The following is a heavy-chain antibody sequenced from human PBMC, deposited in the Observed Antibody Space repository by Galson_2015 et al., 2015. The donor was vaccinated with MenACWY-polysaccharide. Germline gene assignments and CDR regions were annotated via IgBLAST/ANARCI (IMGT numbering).Heavy chain of an antibody. J-gene: IGHJ4*02. CDR1: GGSVNSGNYY. Sequence: SETLSLTCTVSGGSVNSGNYYWTWIRQSPGKGLEWIGYIYHSGNTNYNPSLKSRVIMSIDTSKNQFSLNLSSVTAADTAVYYRSGRWGLAPNYFDYWGQGNLVTVSS. V-gene: IGHV4-61*01. D-gene: IGHD1-26*01. CDR3: SGRWGLAPNYFDY. CDR2: IYHSGNT.